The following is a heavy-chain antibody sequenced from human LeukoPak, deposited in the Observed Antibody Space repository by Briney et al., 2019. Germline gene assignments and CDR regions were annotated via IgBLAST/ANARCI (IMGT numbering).Heavy chain of an antibody. V-gene: IGHV4-39*01. D-gene: IGHD6-19*01. Sequence: SETLSLTCTVSGGSISSSSYYWGWIRQPPGKGLEWIGSIYYSGSTYYNPSLKSRVTISVDTSKNQFSLKLSSVTAADTAVYYCARGWDVGWFDPWGQGTLATVSS. CDR3: ARGWDVGWFDP. J-gene: IGHJ5*02. CDR2: IYYSGST. CDR1: GGSISSSSYY.